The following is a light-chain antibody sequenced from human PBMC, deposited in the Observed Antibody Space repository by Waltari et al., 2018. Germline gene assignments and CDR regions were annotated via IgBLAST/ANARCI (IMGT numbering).Light chain of an antibody. Sequence: QSALTQPPSASGSPGQTVIISCTGPSSDLGAYKYVSWYQQIPGGAPALIIYEVDRRPPGVPDRFSGSKSGNTASLTVSGLQTEDEGDYYCSSYAGSNKLIFGGVTKLTVL. J-gene: IGLJ2*01. V-gene: IGLV2-8*01. CDR1: SSDLGAYKY. CDR3: SSYAGSNKLI. CDR2: EVD.